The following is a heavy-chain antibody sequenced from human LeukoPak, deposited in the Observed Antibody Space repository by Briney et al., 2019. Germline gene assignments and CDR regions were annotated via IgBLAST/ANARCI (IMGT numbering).Heavy chain of an antibody. CDR2: TRYRSTWNT. V-gene: IGHV6-1*01. CDR1: GESVSSKIVS. CDR3: VRDFNWAFDY. J-gene: IGHJ4*02. D-gene: IGHD3-16*01. Sequence: SQTLSLTCAISGESVSSKIVSWSWMRHSPSRGLEYLGRTRYRSTWNTFYSLSVEGRITINADTSRNEVSLRLSSVTPEDTALYYCVRDFNWAFDYWGQGTLVTVSS.